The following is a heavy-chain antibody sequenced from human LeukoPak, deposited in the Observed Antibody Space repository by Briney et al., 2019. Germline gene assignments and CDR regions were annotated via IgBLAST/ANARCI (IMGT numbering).Heavy chain of an antibody. D-gene: IGHD3-16*01. CDR3: ARGGGLDV. Sequence: GGSLRLSCAASGFTFNSYAMNWARQAPGKGLEWVASINHNGNVNYYVDSVKGRFTISRDNAKNSLYLQMSNLRAEDTAVYFCARGGGLDVWGQGATVTVSS. CDR2: INHNGNVN. V-gene: IGHV3-7*03. CDR1: GFTFNSYA. J-gene: IGHJ6*02.